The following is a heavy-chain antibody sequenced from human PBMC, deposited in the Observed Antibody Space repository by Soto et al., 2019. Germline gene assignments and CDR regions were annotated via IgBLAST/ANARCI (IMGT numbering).Heavy chain of an antibody. J-gene: IGHJ4*02. CDR2: IYHSGST. CDR3: ARVNSGGYDFDY. D-gene: IGHD5-12*01. CDR1: SGSISSSNW. Sequence: QVQLQESRPGLVKPSGTLSLTCAVSSGSISSSNWWTWVRQPPGKGLEWIGEIYHSGSTNYNPSLKSRVTISVDRSQNQFSLKLTSVTAADTAVYYCARVNSGGYDFDYWGQGTLVTVSS. V-gene: IGHV4-4*02.